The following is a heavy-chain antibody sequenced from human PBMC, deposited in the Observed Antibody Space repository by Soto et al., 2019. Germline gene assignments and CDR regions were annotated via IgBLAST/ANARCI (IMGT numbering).Heavy chain of an antibody. V-gene: IGHV3-30*18. J-gene: IGHJ5*02. Sequence: QVQLVESGGGVVQPGRSLRLSCAASGFTFSSYGMHWVRQAPGKGLEWVAVISYDGSNKYYADSVKGRFTISRDNSKNALYRQMNSLRAEDTAVYYCAKDGGAMGRFDPWGQGTLVTVSS. CDR3: AKDGGAMGRFDP. CDR2: ISYDGSNK. CDR1: GFTFSSYG. D-gene: IGHD3-16*01.